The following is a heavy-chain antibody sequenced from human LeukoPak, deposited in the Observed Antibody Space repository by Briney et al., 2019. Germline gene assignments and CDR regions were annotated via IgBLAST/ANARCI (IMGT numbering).Heavy chain of an antibody. CDR1: GGTFSSYA. CDR2: TIPIFGTA. CDR3: ATPRPDSSGYYYGPGAFDI. D-gene: IGHD3-22*01. V-gene: IGHV1-69*05. J-gene: IGHJ3*02. Sequence: SVKVSCKASGGTFSSYAISWVRQAPGQGLEWMGGTIPIFGTANYAQKFQGRVTITTDESTSTAYMELSSLRSEDTAVYYCATPRPDSSGYYYGPGAFDIWGQGTMVTVSS.